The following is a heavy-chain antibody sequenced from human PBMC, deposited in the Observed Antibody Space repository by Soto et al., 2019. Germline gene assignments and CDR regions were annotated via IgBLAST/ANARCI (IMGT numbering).Heavy chain of an antibody. CDR3: AKDMESTAIISTSANLNDAFDI. D-gene: IGHD2-2*01. CDR2: ISGSGGST. V-gene: IGHV3-23*01. CDR1: GFTFSSYA. J-gene: IGHJ3*02. Sequence: GGSLRLSCAASGFTFSSYAMSWVRQAPGKGLEWVSAISGSGGSTYYADSVKGRFTISRDNSKNTLYLQMNSLRAEDTAVYYCAKDMESTAIISTSANLNDAFDIWGQGTMVTVSS.